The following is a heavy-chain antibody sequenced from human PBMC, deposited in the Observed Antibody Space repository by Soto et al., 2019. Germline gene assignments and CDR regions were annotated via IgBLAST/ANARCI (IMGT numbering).Heavy chain of an antibody. Sequence: PSQTLSHTCAISGDSVSSATATWSWIRQSPSRGLEWLGRIYYRSKWYNDYAVSVKSRIVITPDTSKNQLSLHLNSVTPEDTALYFCARDGSGFHWYFDLWGRGTLVTVSS. CDR3: ARDGSGFHWYFDL. V-gene: IGHV6-1*01. D-gene: IGHD6-19*01. J-gene: IGHJ2*01. CDR1: GDSVSSATAT. CDR2: IYYRSKWYN.